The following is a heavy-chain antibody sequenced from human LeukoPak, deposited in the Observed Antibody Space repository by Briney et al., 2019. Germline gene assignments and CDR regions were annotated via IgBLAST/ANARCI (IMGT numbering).Heavy chain of an antibody. Sequence: SETLSLTCAVYGGSFSGYYWNWIRQPPGKGLEWIGEINHSGSTNYNPSLESRITISEDTSKNQVSLKLSSVTAADTAVYYCARDEGGGGYWGQGTLVTVSS. CDR3: ARDEGGGGY. CDR2: INHSGST. CDR1: GGSFSGYY. V-gene: IGHV4-34*01. J-gene: IGHJ4*02. D-gene: IGHD3-10*01.